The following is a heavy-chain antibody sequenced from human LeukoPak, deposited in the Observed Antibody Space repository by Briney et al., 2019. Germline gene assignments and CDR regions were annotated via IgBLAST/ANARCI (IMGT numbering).Heavy chain of an antibody. D-gene: IGHD3-10*01. CDR2: ISYDGSNK. J-gene: IGHJ5*02. Sequence: GRSLRLSCAASGFTFSSYGMHWVRQAPGKGLEWVAVISYDGSNKYYADSVKGRFTISRDNSKNTLYLQMNSLRAEDTAVYYCAKDEITMVRGVIPHWFDPWGQGTLVTVSS. CDR3: AKDEITMVRGVIPHWFDP. CDR1: GFTFSSYG. V-gene: IGHV3-30*18.